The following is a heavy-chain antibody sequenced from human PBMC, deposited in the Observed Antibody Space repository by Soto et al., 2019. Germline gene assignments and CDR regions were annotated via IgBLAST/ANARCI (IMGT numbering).Heavy chain of an antibody. V-gene: IGHV1-69*13. J-gene: IGHJ3*02. Sequence: AASVKVSCKASGGTFSSYAISWVRQAPGQGLEWMGGIIPIFGTANYAQKFQGRVTITADESTSTAYMELSSLRSEDTAVYYCARAYSGSYVDAFDIWGQGTMVTVSS. CDR3: ARAYSGSYVDAFDI. CDR1: GGTFSSYA. CDR2: IIPIFGTA. D-gene: IGHD1-26*01.